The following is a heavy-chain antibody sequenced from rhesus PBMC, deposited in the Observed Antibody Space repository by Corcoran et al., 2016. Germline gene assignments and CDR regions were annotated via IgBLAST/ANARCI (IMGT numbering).Heavy chain of an antibody. CDR3: AIHVDTATVH. Sequence: QVQLQESGQGLVKPSETLSLTCAVSGGSISSGYYYWSWIRQPPGKGLEWIGYITYSGSTSYNPSLMSRVTISRDTSKNQFSLKLSSVTAADTAVYYCAIHVDTATVHWGQGVLVTVSS. CDR2: ITYSGST. D-gene: IGHD5-12*01. J-gene: IGHJ4*01. V-gene: IGHV4-122*02. CDR1: GGSISSGYYY.